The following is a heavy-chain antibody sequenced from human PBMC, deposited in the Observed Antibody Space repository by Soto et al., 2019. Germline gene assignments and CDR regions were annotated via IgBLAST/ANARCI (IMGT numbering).Heavy chain of an antibody. CDR3: ALQWLVRESYYYYGMDV. CDR2: IIPIFGTA. J-gene: IGHJ6*02. Sequence: QVQLVQSGAEVKKPGSSVKVSCKASGGTFSSYAISWVRQAPGQGLAWMGGIIPIFGTANYAQKFQGRVTITADESTSTAYMELSSLRSEDTAVYYCALQWLVRESYYYYGMDVWGQGTTVTVSS. CDR1: GGTFSSYA. D-gene: IGHD6-19*01. V-gene: IGHV1-69*01.